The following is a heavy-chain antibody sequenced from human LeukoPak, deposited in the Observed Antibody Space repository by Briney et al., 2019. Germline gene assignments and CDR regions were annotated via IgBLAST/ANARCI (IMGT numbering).Heavy chain of an antibody. D-gene: IGHD6-6*01. J-gene: IGHJ4*02. V-gene: IGHV4-31*01. CDR1: GVSISSGDYH. CDR2: IYYKGPT. Sequence: SETLSLTCSVSGVSISSGDYHWSWIRPSPGKGREWIGYIYYKGPTHYNPSLKGLVPISVDTSKHQFSLSLSSVTAADTAIYYCARVRIEYSNSFDYWGQGTLVTVYS. CDR3: ARVRIEYSNSFDY.